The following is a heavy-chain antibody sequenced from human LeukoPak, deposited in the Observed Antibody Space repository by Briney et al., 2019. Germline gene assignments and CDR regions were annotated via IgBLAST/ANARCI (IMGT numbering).Heavy chain of an antibody. Sequence: VASVKVSCKASGYSFTNHAIHWVRQAPGQRLEWMGWINVGNANTKYSQMFHGRVTITRDTSANTAYMELSSLRSEDTAVYYCARRDRRHFDYWGQGTLVTVSS. CDR1: GYSFTNHA. D-gene: IGHD3-22*01. J-gene: IGHJ4*02. V-gene: IGHV1-3*01. CDR3: ARRDRRHFDY. CDR2: INVGNANT.